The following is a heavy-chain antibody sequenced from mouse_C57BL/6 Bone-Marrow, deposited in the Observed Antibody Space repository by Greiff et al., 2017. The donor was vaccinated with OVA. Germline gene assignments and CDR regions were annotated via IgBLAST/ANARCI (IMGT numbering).Heavy chain of an antibody. Sequence: EVKLMESGPGLAKPSQTLSLTCSVTGYSITSDYWNWIRKFPGNKLEYMGYISYSGSTYYNPSLKSRLSITRDTSKNQYYLQLNSVTTEDTATYYCARSPHYYGSIYQYFDVWGTGTTVTVSS. CDR3: ARSPHYYGSIYQYFDV. J-gene: IGHJ1*03. CDR1: GYSITSDY. CDR2: ISYSGST. D-gene: IGHD1-1*01. V-gene: IGHV3-8*01.